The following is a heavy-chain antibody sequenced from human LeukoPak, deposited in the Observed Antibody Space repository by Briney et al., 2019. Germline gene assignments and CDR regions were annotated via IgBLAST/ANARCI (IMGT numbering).Heavy chain of an antibody. CDR1: GFTFSSYG. CDR3: AKTTEDYGDYYYYYYGMDV. D-gene: IGHD4-17*01. J-gene: IGHJ6*02. CDR2: IWYDGSNK. Sequence: GGSLRLSCAASGFTFSSYGMHWVRQAPGKGLEWVAVIWYDGSNKYYADSVKGRFTISRDNSKNTLYLQMNSLRAEDTAVYYCAKTTEDYGDYYYYYYGMDVWGQGTTVTVSS. V-gene: IGHV3-33*06.